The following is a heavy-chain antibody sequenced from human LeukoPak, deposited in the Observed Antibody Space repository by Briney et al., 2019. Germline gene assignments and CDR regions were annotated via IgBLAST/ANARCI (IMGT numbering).Heavy chain of an antibody. V-gene: IGHV3-23*01. CDR2: ISGTGSAT. CDR1: GFLFSVYA. CDR3: AKGRPHHRDYLDH. Sequence: QPGGSLTLLCAIWGFLFSVYAMRWVRQARGKGLVCVSVISGTGSATYYADSVKGRFTISRDNTKNTLYLQMNRLRVEDTAVYYCAKGRPHHRDYLDHWGQGTLVTVSS. J-gene: IGHJ4*02. D-gene: IGHD1-14*01.